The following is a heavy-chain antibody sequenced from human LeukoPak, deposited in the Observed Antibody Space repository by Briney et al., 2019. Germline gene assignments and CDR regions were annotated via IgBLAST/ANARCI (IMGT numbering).Heavy chain of an antibody. Sequence: PGGSLRLSCAASGFTFDNYAMHWVRQAPGKGLEWVSGISWNSGSIGYADSVKGRFTISRDNAKNSLYLQMNSLRAEDTALYFCAKDYCSSTSCYTDYRGQGTLVTVSS. CDR1: GFTFDNYA. J-gene: IGHJ4*02. D-gene: IGHD2-2*02. CDR3: AKDYCSSTSCYTDY. CDR2: ISWNSGSI. V-gene: IGHV3-9*01.